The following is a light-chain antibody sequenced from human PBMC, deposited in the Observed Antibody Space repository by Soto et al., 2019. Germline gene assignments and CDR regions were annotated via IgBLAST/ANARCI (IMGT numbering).Light chain of an antibody. V-gene: IGLV2-14*01. Sequence: QSVLTQPASVSGSPGQSITISCTGTSSDVGKYNYVSWYQQHPAKAPKLMIFEVSNRPSGVSNRFSGSKSGNTSSLTISGLQAEDEAEYYYSSYTGSSINTVVFGGATKLTVL. CDR1: SSDVGKYNY. CDR3: SSYTGSSINTVV. CDR2: EVS. J-gene: IGLJ2*01.